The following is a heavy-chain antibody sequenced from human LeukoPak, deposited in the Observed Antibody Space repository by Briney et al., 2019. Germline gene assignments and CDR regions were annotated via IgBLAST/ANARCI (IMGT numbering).Heavy chain of an antibody. V-gene: IGHV1-2*04. CDR3: ARGGPPPRYENWFDP. Sequence: ASVKVSCKASGYTFTGFFMHWVRQAPGQGLEWMAWINPNGGGTNYAQKFQGWVTMTRDTSISTAYMELSRLRSDDTAVYYRARGGPPPRYENWFDPWGQGTLVTVSS. CDR1: GYTFTGFF. J-gene: IGHJ5*02. CDR2: INPNGGGT. D-gene: IGHD3-16*01.